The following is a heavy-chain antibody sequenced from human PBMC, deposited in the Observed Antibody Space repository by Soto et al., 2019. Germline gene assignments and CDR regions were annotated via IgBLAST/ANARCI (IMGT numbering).Heavy chain of an antibody. CDR1: GGSLTDHY. V-gene: IGHV4-59*11. J-gene: IGHJ3*02. CDR3: ARGNDWKIAACDI. CDR2: VYYSGAT. Sequence: QVQLQESGPGLVKPSETLSLTCTVAGGSLTDHYWNWFRQSPGRGLQWIGYVYYSGATSYNPSLPSRVTMTVDTSKNQFARKLRSVTAADTAVYFCARGNDWKIAACDIWGQGTVVCGSS. D-gene: IGHD2-21*01.